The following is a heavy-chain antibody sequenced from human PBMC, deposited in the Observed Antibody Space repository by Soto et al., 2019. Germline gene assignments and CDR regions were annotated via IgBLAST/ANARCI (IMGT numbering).Heavy chain of an antibody. J-gene: IGHJ4*02. CDR3: ARDGHQRLAQDY. Sequence: SETLSLTCTVSGGSISSYYWSWIRQPPGKGLEWIGYIYYSGSTNYNPSLKSRVTISVDTSKNQFSLKLSSVTAADTAVYYCARDGHQRLAQDYWGQGTLVTVST. V-gene: IGHV4-59*01. CDR1: GGSISSYY. CDR2: IYYSGST. D-gene: IGHD6-25*01.